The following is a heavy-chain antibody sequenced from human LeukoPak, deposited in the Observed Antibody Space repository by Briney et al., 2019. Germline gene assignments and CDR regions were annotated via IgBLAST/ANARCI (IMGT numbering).Heavy chain of an antibody. CDR1: GYTFTGYY. CDR3: AASSRIAVAGTFNHYYYYMDV. Sequence: GASVKVSCRASGYTFTGYYMHWVRQAPGQGLEWMGWINPNSGGTNYAQKFQGRVTMTRDTSISTAYMELSRLRSDDTAVYYCAASSRIAVAGTFNHYYYYMDVWGKGTTVTVSS. J-gene: IGHJ6*03. CDR2: INPNSGGT. V-gene: IGHV1-2*02. D-gene: IGHD6-19*01.